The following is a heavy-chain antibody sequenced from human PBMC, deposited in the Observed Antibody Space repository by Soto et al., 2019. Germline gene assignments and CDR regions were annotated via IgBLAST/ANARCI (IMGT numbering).Heavy chain of an antibody. CDR2: VYYTGST. CDR3: AMANWYSEY. J-gene: IGHJ4*02. Sequence: QVHLQESGPGLVKPSETLSLTCSVSGGSINTHYWGWIRQPPGKGLEWIGSVYYTGSTNFNPCLKSRVTMSVDTSKNQFSLNLTSLTAADTAIYYWAMANWYSEYLGQGTLVTFSS. CDR1: GGSINTHY. V-gene: IGHV4-59*11. D-gene: IGHD7-27*01.